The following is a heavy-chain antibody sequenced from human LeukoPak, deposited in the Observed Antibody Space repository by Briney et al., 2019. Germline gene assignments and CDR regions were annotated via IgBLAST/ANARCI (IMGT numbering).Heavy chain of an antibody. CDR3: TTEGLPGSFDY. Sequence: PGGSLRLSCAASGFTFNSYAMSWVRQAPGKGLEWVGRIKNKADAGTAEYAAPVKGRFTVSRDDSKNTVYLQMNSLETEDTAMYYCTTEGLPGSFDYWGQGTLVTVSS. CDR1: GFTFNSYA. CDR2: IKNKADAGTA. V-gene: IGHV3-15*01. D-gene: IGHD4-11*01. J-gene: IGHJ4*02.